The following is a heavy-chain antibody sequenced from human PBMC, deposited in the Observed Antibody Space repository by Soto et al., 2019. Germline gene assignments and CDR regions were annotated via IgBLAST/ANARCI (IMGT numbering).Heavy chain of an antibody. D-gene: IGHD6-19*01. V-gene: IGHV4-4*02. J-gene: IGHJ4*02. CDR3: ARGNGQWLEAFDY. CDR2: VYHSGST. CDR1: GASISTNNW. Sequence: SETLSLTCAVSGASISTNNWWSWVRQPPGKGLEWIGEVYHSGSTYYNPSLKSRVTISVDTSKNQFSLKLSSVTAADTAVYYCARGNGQWLEAFDYWGQGTLVTVSS.